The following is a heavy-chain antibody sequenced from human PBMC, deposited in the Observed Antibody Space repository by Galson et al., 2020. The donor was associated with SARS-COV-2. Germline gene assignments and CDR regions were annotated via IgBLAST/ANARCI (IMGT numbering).Heavy chain of an antibody. CDR2: ISSSSSTI. CDR1: GFTFSSYS. CDR3: ARGKYCTSTGCYADFDY. V-gene: IGHV3-48*01. Sequence: GGSLRLSCAASGFTFSSYSMNLVRQAPGKGLEWLSYISSSSSTIYYADSVKGRFTISRDNAKNSLYLQMNSLRAEDTAVYYCARGKYCTSTGCYADFDYWGQGTLVTVSS. D-gene: IGHD2-2*01. J-gene: IGHJ4*02.